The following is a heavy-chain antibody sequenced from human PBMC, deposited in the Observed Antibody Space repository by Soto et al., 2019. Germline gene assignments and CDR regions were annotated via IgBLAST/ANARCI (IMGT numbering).Heavy chain of an antibody. Sequence: QVQLVQSGAEVKKPGSSVKVSCKASGGTFSRYAISWVRQAPGQGLEWMGGIIPMFGKANYAQKFQGRVTITADESTSTGYRELRSLISEDTAVYYCARDGTLYDTSGYYYLYWGQGTLVTVSA. CDR2: IIPMFGKA. CDR3: ARDGTLYDTSGYYYLY. V-gene: IGHV1-69*01. J-gene: IGHJ4*02. D-gene: IGHD3-22*01. CDR1: GGTFSRYA.